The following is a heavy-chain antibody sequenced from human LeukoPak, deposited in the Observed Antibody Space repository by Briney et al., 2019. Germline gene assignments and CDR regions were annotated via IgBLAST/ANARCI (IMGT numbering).Heavy chain of an antibody. V-gene: IGHV3-7*01. CDR3: ATSRFYLES. CDR2: INPDGSEI. Sequence: GGSLRLSCAASGFTFSRYWMSWVRQAPEKGLEGVAKINPDGSEIYHVDFVQGRFTISRDNAKNSLYLQMNSLRAEDTAVYYCATSRFYLESWGQGTLVTVSS. CDR1: GFTFSRYW. J-gene: IGHJ4*02.